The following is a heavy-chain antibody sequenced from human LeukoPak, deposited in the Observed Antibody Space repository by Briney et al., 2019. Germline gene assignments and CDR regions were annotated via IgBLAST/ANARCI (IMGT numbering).Heavy chain of an antibody. Sequence: GESLKISCKASGYSFTSYWIGWVRQMPGKGLECLGIIYPADSDTRYSPSFEGQVTMSADKSMSTAYLQWSSLKASDTAMYYCARLTGSFHYYFDYWGQGTLAPSPQ. CDR3: ARLTGSFHYYFDY. D-gene: IGHD1-26*01. J-gene: IGHJ4*02. CDR2: IYPADSDT. CDR1: GYSFTSYW. V-gene: IGHV5-51*01.